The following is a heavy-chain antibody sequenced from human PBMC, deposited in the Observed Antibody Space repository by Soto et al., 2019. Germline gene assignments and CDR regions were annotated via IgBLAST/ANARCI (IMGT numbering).Heavy chain of an antibody. CDR1: GYTFTSYG. CDR3: ARDRSQYYYDSSCYYPLPFDY. CDR2: SSAYNGNT. Sequence: QVQLVQSGAEVKKPGASVKVSCKASGYTFTSYGISWVRQAPGQGLEWMGWSSAYNGNTNYAQQLQGRVTMTTDTTTSTAYLELRSLRSDDTAVYYCARDRSQYYYDSSCYYPLPFDYWGQGTLVTVSS. J-gene: IGHJ4*02. V-gene: IGHV1-18*04. D-gene: IGHD3-22*01.